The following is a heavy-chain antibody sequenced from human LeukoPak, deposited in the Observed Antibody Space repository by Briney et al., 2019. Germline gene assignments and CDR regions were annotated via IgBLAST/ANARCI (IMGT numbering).Heavy chain of an antibody. V-gene: IGHV1-69*05. D-gene: IGHD1-14*01. J-gene: IGHJ6*03. CDR1: GGTFSSYA. CDR3: ARRRARSNHVSSHYYYYYMDV. CDR2: IIPIFGTA. Sequence: GSSVKVSCKASGGTFSSYAISWVRQAPGQGLEWMGGIIPIFGTANYAQKFQGRVTITTDESTSTAYMELSSLRSEDTAVYYCARRRARSNHVSSHYYYYYMDVWGKGTTVTVSS.